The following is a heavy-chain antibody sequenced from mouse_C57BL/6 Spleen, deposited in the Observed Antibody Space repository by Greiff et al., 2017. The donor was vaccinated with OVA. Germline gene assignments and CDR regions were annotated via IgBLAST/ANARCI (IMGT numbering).Heavy chain of an antibody. J-gene: IGHJ4*01. CDR2: FYPGSGSI. Sequence: VMLVESGAELVKPGASVKLSCKASGYTFTEYTIHWVKQRSGQGLEWIGWFYPGSGSIKYNEKFKDKATLTADKSSRTVYMELSRVTSEDSAVYFCARHEERDYAMDYWGQGTSVTVSS. CDR1: GYTFTEYT. CDR3: ARHEERDYAMDY. V-gene: IGHV1-62-2*01.